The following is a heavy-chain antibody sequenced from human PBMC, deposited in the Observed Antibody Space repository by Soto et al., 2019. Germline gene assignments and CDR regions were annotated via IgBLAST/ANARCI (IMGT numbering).Heavy chain of an antibody. CDR2: IIPIFGTA. CDR1: GGTFSSYA. Sequence: ASVKVSCKASGGTFSSYAISWVRQAPGQGLEWMGGIIPIFGTANYAQKFQGRVTITADESTSTAYMELSSLRSEDTAVYYCARDCSGGSCYGGNGAFDIWGQGTMVTVSS. J-gene: IGHJ3*02. CDR3: ARDCSGGSCYGGNGAFDI. D-gene: IGHD2-15*01. V-gene: IGHV1-69*13.